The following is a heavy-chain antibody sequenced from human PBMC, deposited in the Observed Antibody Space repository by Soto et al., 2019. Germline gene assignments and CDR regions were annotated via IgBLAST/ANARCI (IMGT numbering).Heavy chain of an antibody. V-gene: IGHV4-39*01. CDR2: IYYSGGT. CDR1: GGSISSSSYY. D-gene: IGHD1-26*01. CDR3: ASYSGSFPAEYFQH. Sequence: SETLSLTCTVSGGSISSSSYYWGWIRQPPGKGLEWIGSIYYSGGTYYNPSLKSRVTISVDTSKNQFSLKLSSVTAADTAVYYCASYSGSFPAEYFQHWGQGTLVTVSS. J-gene: IGHJ1*01.